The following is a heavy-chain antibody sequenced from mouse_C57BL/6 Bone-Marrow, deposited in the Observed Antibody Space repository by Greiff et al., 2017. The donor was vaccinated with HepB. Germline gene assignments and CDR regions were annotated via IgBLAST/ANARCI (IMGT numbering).Heavy chain of an antibody. Sequence: QVQLQQPGAELVKPGASVKLSCKASGYTFTSYWMHWVKQRPGQGLEWIGMIHPNSGSTNYNEKFKSKATLTVDTSSSTAYMQLSSLTSEDSAVYYCARDYDGYPYYAMDYWGQGTSVTVSS. CDR2: IHPNSGST. D-gene: IGHD2-3*01. CDR1: GYTFTSYW. CDR3: ARDYDGYPYYAMDY. J-gene: IGHJ4*01. V-gene: IGHV1-64*01.